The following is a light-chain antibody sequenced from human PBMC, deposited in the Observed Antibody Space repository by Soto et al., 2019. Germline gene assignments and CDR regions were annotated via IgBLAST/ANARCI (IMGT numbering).Light chain of an antibody. Sequence: DIPMTQSPSTLSASVGDRVTITCRASQSISSWLAWYQQKPGKAPKLLIYAASTLQSGVPSRFSGSGSGTDFTLTISSLQSEDFATYYCQQYYSYPLTFGPGTKVDIK. J-gene: IGKJ3*01. CDR1: QSISSW. CDR3: QQYYSYPLT. V-gene: IGKV1-5*01. CDR2: AAS.